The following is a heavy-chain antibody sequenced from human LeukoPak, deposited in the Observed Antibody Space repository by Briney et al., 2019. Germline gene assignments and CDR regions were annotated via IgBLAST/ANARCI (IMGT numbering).Heavy chain of an antibody. V-gene: IGHV3-53*04. CDR3: ARAGVENAFDI. Sequence: GGSLRLSCAASGFSVSNNYMNWVRQAPGKGLEWVSVSGGGTYYADSVKGRFTISRHNSNNTLYLQVNSLKPEDTAVYYCARAGVENAFDIWGRGTMVTVSS. J-gene: IGHJ3*02. CDR1: GFSVSNNY. CDR2: SGGGT.